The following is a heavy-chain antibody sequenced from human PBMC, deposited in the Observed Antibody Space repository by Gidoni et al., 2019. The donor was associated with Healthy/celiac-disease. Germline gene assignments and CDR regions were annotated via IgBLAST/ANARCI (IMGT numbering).Heavy chain of an antibody. Sequence: QVQLQQWGAGLLKPSETLSLTCAVYVGSFSGYYWSWIRQHPGKGLEWIGEINHSGSTNYNPSLKSRVTISVDTSKNQFSLKLSSVTAADTAVYYWARGEAKRSRIAAACLGNSNWGQGTLVTVSS. CDR3: ARGEAKRSRIAAACLGNSN. J-gene: IGHJ4*02. D-gene: IGHD6-13*01. V-gene: IGHV4-34*01. CDR2: INHSGST. CDR1: VGSFSGYY.